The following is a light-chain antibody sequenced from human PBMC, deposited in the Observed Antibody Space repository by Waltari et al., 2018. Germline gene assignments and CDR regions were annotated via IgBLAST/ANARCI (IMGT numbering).Light chain of an antibody. J-gene: IGKJ1*01. CDR2: GAS. V-gene: IGKV3-15*01. CDR1: QSVSSN. Sequence: EIVMTQSPATLSVSPGERATLPCRASQSVSSNLARYQQKPGQAPRLLIYGASTRATGIPARFSGSGSGTEFTLTISSLQSEDFAVYYCQQYNNWPGTFGQGTKVEIK. CDR3: QQYNNWPGT.